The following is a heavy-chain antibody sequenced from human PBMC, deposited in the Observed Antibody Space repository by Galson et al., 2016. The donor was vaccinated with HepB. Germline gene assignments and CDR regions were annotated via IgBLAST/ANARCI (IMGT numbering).Heavy chain of an antibody. CDR1: GFRFTGYF. D-gene: IGHD4/OR15-4a*01. V-gene: IGHV1-2*02. J-gene: IGHJ3*02. CDR3: ARACSNANCFYDAFDI. Sequence: SVKVSCKASGFRFTGYFMHWVRQAPGQGLEWMGWINPDTSGTDYAQKFQGRFTITRDTSLSTLYMELSSLKSEDTAVYFCARACSNANCFYDAFDIWGQGTMVTVSS. CDR2: INPDTSGT.